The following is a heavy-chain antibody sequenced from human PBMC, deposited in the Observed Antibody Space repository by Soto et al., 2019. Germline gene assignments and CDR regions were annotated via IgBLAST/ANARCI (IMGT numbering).Heavy chain of an antibody. CDR2: ISGSSRYI. CDR1: GFTFSSYS. J-gene: IGHJ4*02. Sequence: EVQLVESGGGLVKPGGSLRVSRAASGFTFSSYSMNWVRQAPGKGLEWVSSISGSSRYIYYADAVKGRFTISRDNAKNSLYLQMNSLRVEDTAVYYCATVTRSGWDWGQGTLVTVSS. CDR3: ATVTRSGWD. D-gene: IGHD6-19*01. V-gene: IGHV3-21*01.